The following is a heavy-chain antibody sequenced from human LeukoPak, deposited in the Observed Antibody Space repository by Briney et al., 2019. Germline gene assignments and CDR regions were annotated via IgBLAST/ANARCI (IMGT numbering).Heavy chain of an antibody. D-gene: IGHD1-26*01. CDR3: ARVSVITRYNGSPDYFAS. CDR2: INPNSGGT. J-gene: IGHJ4*02. V-gene: IGHV1-2*02. CDR1: GYTFTGYY. Sequence: ASVKVSCKASGYTFTGYYMHWVRQAPGQGLEWMGWINPNSGGTNYAQKFQGRVTMTGDTSISTAYMELSRLRSDDTAVYYCARVSVITRYNGSPDYFASWGQGTLLTVSS.